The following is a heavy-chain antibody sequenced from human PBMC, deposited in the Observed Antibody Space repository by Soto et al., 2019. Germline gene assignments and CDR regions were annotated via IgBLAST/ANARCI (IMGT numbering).Heavy chain of an antibody. CDR3: AKHSGSYYSAFDI. D-gene: IGHD1-26*01. CDR2: LSGSGGST. V-gene: IGHV3-23*01. CDR1: GFTFSSYA. Sequence: EVQLLESGGGLVQPGGSLRLSCAASGFTFSSYAMCWVRQAPGKGLEWVSALSGSGGSTYYADSVKGWFTISRDNSKNTQNLKMNSMRAEDTAVYYCAKHSGSYYSAFDIWGQGTMVTVSS. J-gene: IGHJ3*02.